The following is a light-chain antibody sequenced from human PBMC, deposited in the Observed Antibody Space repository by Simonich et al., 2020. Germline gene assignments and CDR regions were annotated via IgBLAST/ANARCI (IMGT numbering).Light chain of an antibody. Sequence: DIVMTQSPDSLAVSLGERATINCKSSQSVLYSSNNKNYLAWYQQKTGQPPKLLIYWASTRESGVPDRFSGSGSGTDFTLTISSLPAEDVAVYYCQQYYSTPYTFGQGTKLEIK. J-gene: IGKJ2*01. CDR1: QSVLYSSNNKNY. CDR3: QQYYSTPYT. CDR2: WAS. V-gene: IGKV4-1*01.